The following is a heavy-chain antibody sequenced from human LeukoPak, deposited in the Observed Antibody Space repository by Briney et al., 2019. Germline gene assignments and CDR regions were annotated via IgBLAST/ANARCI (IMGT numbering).Heavy chain of an antibody. CDR2: INWNGGST. J-gene: IGHJ4*02. Sequence: RAGGSLRLSCAASGFTFDDYGMSWVRHAPGKGLEWVSGINWNGGSTGYADSVKGRFTISRDNAKNSLYLQMNSLRAEDTAVYYCAKVCTLVAGTFDYWGQGTLVTVSS. CDR1: GFTFDDYG. D-gene: IGHD6-19*01. V-gene: IGHV3-20*04. CDR3: AKVCTLVAGTFDY.